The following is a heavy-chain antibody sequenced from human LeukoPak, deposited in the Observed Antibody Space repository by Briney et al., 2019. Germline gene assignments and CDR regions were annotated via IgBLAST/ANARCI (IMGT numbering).Heavy chain of an antibody. D-gene: IGHD3-10*01. CDR3: ARARGFFDY. Sequence: GGSLRLSRAASGFTFSSYCMSWVRQPPGKGLEWVANIKQDGSEKYYVDSVKGRFTISRDNAKNSLYLQMNSLRAEDTAVYYCARARGFFDYWGQGTLVTVSS. CDR2: IKQDGSEK. J-gene: IGHJ4*02. CDR1: GFTFSSYC. V-gene: IGHV3-7*01.